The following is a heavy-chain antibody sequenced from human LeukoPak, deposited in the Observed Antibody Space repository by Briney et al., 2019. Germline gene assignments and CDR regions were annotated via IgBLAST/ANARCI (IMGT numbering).Heavy chain of an antibody. Sequence: SETLSLTCTVSGGSISGYYWSWIRQPAGKGLEWIGRLYVSGSTDYNPSLRSRVTMSVDTSKNQFSLKLSSVTAADTAVYYCARGDTAMHMDYWGQGTLVTVSS. V-gene: IGHV4-4*07. D-gene: IGHD5-18*01. CDR2: LYVSGST. J-gene: IGHJ4*02. CDR3: ARGDTAMHMDY. CDR1: GGSISGYY.